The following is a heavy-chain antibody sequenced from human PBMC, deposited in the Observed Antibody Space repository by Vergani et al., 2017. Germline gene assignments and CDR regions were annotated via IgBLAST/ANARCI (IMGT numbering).Heavy chain of an antibody. CDR3: ARGNYFCSGTYVDP. Sequence: ELQLVESGGGLVQPGGSLRLSCAASGSTVSGNYMTWVRQAPGQGLEWVSHIYSGDETYYADSVKGPVTIPRDTSKNTLHLQINNLRVGDTGVYYCARGNYFCSGTYVDPWGQGTLVTVSS. D-gene: IGHD3-10*01. J-gene: IGHJ5*02. CDR2: IYSGDET. CDR1: GSTVSGNY. V-gene: IGHV3-66*02.